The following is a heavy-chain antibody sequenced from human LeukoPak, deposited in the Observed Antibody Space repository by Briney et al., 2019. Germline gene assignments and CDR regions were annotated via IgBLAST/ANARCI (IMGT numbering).Heavy chain of an antibody. Sequence: ASVKVSCKASGNIFTDYYIHWVRQAPGLGLEWMGWINPNSGGTDYAQNFQGRVTMTRDTSISTAYMELSRLTSDDTAVYYCARDRLVGDGYYDILTGYYFFDYWGQGTLVTVSS. CDR1: GNIFTDYY. D-gene: IGHD3-9*01. CDR2: INPNSGGT. CDR3: ARDRLVGDGYYDILTGYYFFDY. V-gene: IGHV1-2*02. J-gene: IGHJ4*02.